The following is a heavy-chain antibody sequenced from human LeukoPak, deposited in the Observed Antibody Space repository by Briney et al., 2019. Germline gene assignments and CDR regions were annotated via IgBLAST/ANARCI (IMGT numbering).Heavy chain of an antibody. CDR2: ISSSSGYI. CDR3: ARDHGSSPHTYFDY. D-gene: IGHD6-6*01. Sequence: PGGSLRLSCAASGFTFSSYSMNWVRQAPGKGLEWVSSISSSSGYINYADSVKGRFTISRDNAKNSLYLQMNSLRAEDTAVYYCARDHGSSPHTYFDYWGQGTLVAVSS. J-gene: IGHJ4*02. V-gene: IGHV3-21*01. CDR1: GFTFSSYS.